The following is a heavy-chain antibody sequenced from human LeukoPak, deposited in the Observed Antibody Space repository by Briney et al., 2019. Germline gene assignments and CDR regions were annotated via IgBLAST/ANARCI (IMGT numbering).Heavy chain of an antibody. J-gene: IGHJ5*02. CDR2: ISGRSSSI. Sequence: GGSLRLSCAASGFTFSSYSMNWVGQAPGKGLDWVSSISGRSSSIYYADSVKGRLTISRDNAKNSLYLQMNSLRAGDTAVYYCVRDLTSANWFDPWGQGTLVTVSS. CDR3: VRDLTSANWFDP. CDR1: GFTFSSYS. V-gene: IGHV3-21*01.